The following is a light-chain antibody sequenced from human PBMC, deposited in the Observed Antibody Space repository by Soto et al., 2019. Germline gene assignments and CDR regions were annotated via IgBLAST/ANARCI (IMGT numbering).Light chain of an antibody. CDR3: QQYNSYSWT. V-gene: IGKV1-5*01. CDR1: QSISSW. Sequence: DIQMTQSPSTLSASVGGRVTITCRASQSISSWLAWYQQKRGKAPKIXIYDASSLESGVPSRFSGSGSGTEFTLTISSLQPDDFATYYCQQYNSYSWTFGQGTKVDIK. CDR2: DAS. J-gene: IGKJ1*01.